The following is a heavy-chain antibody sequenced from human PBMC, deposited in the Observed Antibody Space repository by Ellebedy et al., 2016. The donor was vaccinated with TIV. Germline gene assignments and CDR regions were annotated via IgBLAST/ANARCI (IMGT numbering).Heavy chain of an antibody. D-gene: IGHD6-19*01. J-gene: IGHJ4*02. CDR1: GFTFSSYW. Sequence: GESLKISXAASGFTFSSYWMHWVRQAPGKGLVWVSRINSDGSSTSYADSVKGRFTISRDNAKNTLYLQMNSLRAEDTAVYYCAREKGEYSSGWYENFDYWGQGTLVTVSS. CDR3: AREKGEYSSGWYENFDY. CDR2: INSDGSST. V-gene: IGHV3-74*01.